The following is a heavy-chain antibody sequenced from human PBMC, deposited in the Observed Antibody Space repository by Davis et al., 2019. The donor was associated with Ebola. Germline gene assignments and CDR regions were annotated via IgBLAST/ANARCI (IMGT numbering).Heavy chain of an antibody. CDR1: GFTFSSYV. CDR3: AKDIVVVPVYYYGRDV. CDR2: ISYDGSNK. J-gene: IGHJ6*02. Sequence: GESLKISCAASGFTFSSYVMHWVRQAPGKGLEWVAVISYDGSNKYYADSVKGRFTISRDNSKNTLYLQMNSLRAEDTAVYYCAKDIVVVPVYYYGRDVWGQGTTVTVSS. D-gene: IGHD2-2*01. V-gene: IGHV3-30*18.